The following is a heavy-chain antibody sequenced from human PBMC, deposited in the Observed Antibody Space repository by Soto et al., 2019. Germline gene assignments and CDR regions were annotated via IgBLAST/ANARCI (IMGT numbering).Heavy chain of an antibody. J-gene: IGHJ4*02. CDR2: INPSGSI. CDR1: GGSFSGYH. Sequence: VQLQQWGAGLLKPSETLSLTCAVYGGSFSGYHWSWFRQPPGKGLEWIGEINPSGSINYNPSLKSRVTISVYTSKNQFSLNLSSVTAADTAVYYCATFVGATTVSRGSRRGYWCQGTLVTVSS. V-gene: IGHV4-34*01. D-gene: IGHD3-10*01. CDR3: ATFVGATTVSRGSRRGY.